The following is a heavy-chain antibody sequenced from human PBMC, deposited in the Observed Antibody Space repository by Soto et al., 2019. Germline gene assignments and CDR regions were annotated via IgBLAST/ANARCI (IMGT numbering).Heavy chain of an antibody. Sequence: ASVKVSCKASGGTFSSYAISWVRQAPGQGLEWMGGIIPIFGTANYAQKFQGRVTITADESTSTAYMELSSLRSEDTAVYYCARDSNPSSGPLYYFDYWGQGTLVTVSS. D-gene: IGHD4-4*01. CDR1: GGTFSSYA. V-gene: IGHV1-69*13. CDR3: ARDSNPSSGPLYYFDY. CDR2: IIPIFGTA. J-gene: IGHJ4*02.